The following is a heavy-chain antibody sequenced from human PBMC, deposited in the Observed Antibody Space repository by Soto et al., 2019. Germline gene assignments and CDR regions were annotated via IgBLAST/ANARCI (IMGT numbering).Heavy chain of an antibody. J-gene: IGHJ4*02. CDR1: GGSVSSGTYY. D-gene: IGHD7-27*01. CDR2: INHSGST. V-gene: IGHV4-61*01. CDR3: ARGWGRIFDY. Sequence: SETLSLTCTVSGGSVSSGTYYWSWIRQPPGKGLEWIGEINHSGSTNYNPSLKSRVTISVDTSKNQFSLKLSSVTAADTAVYYCARGWGRIFDYWGQGTLVTVSS.